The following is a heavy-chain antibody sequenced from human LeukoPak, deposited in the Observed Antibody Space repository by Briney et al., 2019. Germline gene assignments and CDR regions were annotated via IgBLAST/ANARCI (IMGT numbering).Heavy chain of an antibody. CDR3: SKKGQNEDYGKPD. CDR1: GFTFSIYD. V-gene: IGHV3-23*01. J-gene: IGHJ1*01. Sequence: GGSLRLSCEASGFTFSIYDMYWARQAPGKGLECVASISRNSGDYTFYAASVKGRFTIPRDNSRSTMYLQMNSLRAEDTAVYYCSKKGQNEDYGKPDWGQGTLVTVSS. D-gene: IGHD4-17*01. CDR2: ISRNSGDYT.